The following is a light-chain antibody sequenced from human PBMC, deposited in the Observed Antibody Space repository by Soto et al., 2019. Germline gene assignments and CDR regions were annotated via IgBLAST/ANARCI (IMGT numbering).Light chain of an antibody. V-gene: IGKV3-11*01. Sequence: EIVLTRSPGTLSLSPGDRATLSCRASQDVGGYLSWFQQKPGQAPRLLIYDASIRATGIPARFSGSESGTVFTLTINSLEPEDFAVYYCQQYEDWPPLTFGGGTKVDIK. J-gene: IGKJ4*01. CDR3: QQYEDWPPLT. CDR1: QDVGGY. CDR2: DAS.